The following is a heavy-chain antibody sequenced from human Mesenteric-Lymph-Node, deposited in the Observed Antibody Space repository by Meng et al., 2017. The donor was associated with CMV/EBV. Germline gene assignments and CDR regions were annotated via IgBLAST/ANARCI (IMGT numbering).Heavy chain of an antibody. CDR1: GFTFDDYA. CDR3: VKDTTVWLGQSSSKGFDI. CDR2: SSWNSGSI. V-gene: IGHV3-9*01. D-gene: IGHD3-10*01. J-gene: IGHJ3*02. Sequence: GGSLRLSCAASGFTFDDYAMHWVRQSPGKGLEWVSGSSWNSGSIDYADSVKGRFTMSRDNAKKSVYLQMNSVTVEDTALYYCVKDTTVWLGQSSSKGFDIWGQGTMVTVSS.